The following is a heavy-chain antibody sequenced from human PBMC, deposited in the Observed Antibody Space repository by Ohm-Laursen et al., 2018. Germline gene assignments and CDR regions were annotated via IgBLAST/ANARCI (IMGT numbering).Heavy chain of an antibody. CDR2: IKGKTDAGTT. J-gene: IGHJ5*02. CDR1: GFTFTNAW. V-gene: IGHV3-15*01. CDR3: TTDSPLGYCSNGVCYRRSP. Sequence: SLRLSCAASGFTFTNAWMTWVRQAPGKGLEWVGRIKGKTDAGTTEYAAPVKGRFTISRDDSKKMLYLQMNSLTTEDTAVYYCTTDSPLGYCSNGVCYRRSPWGQGTLVTVSS. D-gene: IGHD2-8*01.